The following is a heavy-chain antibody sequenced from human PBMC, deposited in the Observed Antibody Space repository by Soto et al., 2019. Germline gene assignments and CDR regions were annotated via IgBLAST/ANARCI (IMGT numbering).Heavy chain of an antibody. CDR3: ARLSGDHSAFFSYGMDA. Sequence: GGSLRLSCAASGFTFSSYAMNWVRQAPGKGLDWVAVISSDGTISSYADSVKGRFTISRDNARNTLSLQMNSLRADDTAVYYCARLSGDHSAFFSYGMDAWGQGTTVTVSS. CDR1: GFTFSSYA. J-gene: IGHJ6*02. V-gene: IGHV3-30*04. CDR2: ISSDGTIS. D-gene: IGHD2-21*01.